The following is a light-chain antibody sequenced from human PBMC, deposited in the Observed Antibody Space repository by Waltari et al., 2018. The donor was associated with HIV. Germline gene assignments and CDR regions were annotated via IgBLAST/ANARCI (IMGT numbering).Light chain of an antibody. V-gene: IGKV1-39*01. J-gene: IGKJ3*01. CDR3: LQTYGSPLT. CDR1: QTINRD. CDR2: AAS. Sequence: DLQMTQSPSSLPASVGARLTITCRATQTINRDLNWYQQKPGQGPTLLISAASTLESGVPSRFSGSVSGAEFTLSISSVQPEDFATYYCLQTYGSPLTFGPGTTLEVK.